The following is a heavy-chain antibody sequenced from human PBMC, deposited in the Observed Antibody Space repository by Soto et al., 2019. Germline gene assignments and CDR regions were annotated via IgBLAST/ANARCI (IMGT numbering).Heavy chain of an antibody. CDR1: GFTFSDHA. D-gene: IGHD1-26*01. V-gene: IGHV3-23*01. CDR3: AIDRWWDTQ. J-gene: IGHJ4*02. CDR2: ISGGGSGA. Sequence: EVQLLESGGGLVQPGGSLRLSCTASGFTFSDHAMTWVRQAPGKGLEWVSGISGGGSGAYYADSVKGRFTVSRANSNNKLFLQMDSLRVEDTAVYYCAIDRWWDTQWGQGTLVTVSP.